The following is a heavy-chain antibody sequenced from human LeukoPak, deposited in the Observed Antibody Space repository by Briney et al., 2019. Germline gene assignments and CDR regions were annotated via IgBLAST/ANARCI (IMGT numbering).Heavy chain of an antibody. CDR1: GFTFSSYW. Sequence: GGSLRLSCAASGFTFSSYWMSWVRQAPGKGLEWAANIKQDGSEKYYVDSVKGRFTISRDNAKNSLYLQMNSLRAEDTAVYYCAREDIVATIFDYWGQGTLVTVPS. J-gene: IGHJ4*02. CDR3: AREDIVATIFDY. CDR2: IKQDGSEK. V-gene: IGHV3-7*01. D-gene: IGHD5-12*01.